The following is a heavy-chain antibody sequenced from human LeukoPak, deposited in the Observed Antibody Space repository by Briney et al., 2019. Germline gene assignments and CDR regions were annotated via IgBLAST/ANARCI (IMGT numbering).Heavy chain of an antibody. CDR1: GGSISNYY. CDR3: ARGGGWGSYHDRYFDY. V-gene: IGHV4-59*01. D-gene: IGHD3-16*02. Sequence: PSETLSLTCTVSGGSISNYYWSWIRQPPGKGLEWIGYISDSGSTNYDPSLKSRASISVDTSKNQFSLTLSSVTAADTAVYYCARGGGWGSYHDRYFDYWGQGTLVTVSS. CDR2: ISDSGST. J-gene: IGHJ4*02.